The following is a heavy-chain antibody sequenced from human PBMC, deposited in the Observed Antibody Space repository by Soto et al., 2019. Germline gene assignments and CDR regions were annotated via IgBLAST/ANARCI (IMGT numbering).Heavy chain of an antibody. Sequence: QVQLQESGPGLVKPSQTLSLTCTVSGGSISSGGYYWSWIHQHPGKGLEWIGYIYYSGSTYFNPSLKVRLTISLDTSKNQFSLQLSSVTAADTAVYYCARAGHSSASEGTNWFDPWGQGTLVTVSS. J-gene: IGHJ5*02. CDR1: GGSISSGGYY. CDR2: IYYSGST. V-gene: IGHV4-31*03. D-gene: IGHD6-6*01. CDR3: ARAGHSSASEGTNWFDP.